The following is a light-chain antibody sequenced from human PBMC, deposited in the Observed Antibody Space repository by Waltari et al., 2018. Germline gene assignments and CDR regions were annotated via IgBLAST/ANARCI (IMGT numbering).Light chain of an antibody. V-gene: IGKV2-40*01. CDR2: LAS. J-gene: IGKJ1*01. CDR3: MQSTQLPRT. CDR1: QGLLHSDGNTY. Sequence: EIVMTQTPLSLPVTPGEPASISYRSSQGLLHSDGNTYLDWYLQKPGQSPQLLIYLASKRASGVPDRFSGRGSGTDFTLKISRVEAEDVGVYYCMQSTQLPRTFGQGTKVEIK.